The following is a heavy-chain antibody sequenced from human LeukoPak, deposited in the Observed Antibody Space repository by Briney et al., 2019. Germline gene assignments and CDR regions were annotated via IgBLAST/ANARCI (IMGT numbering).Heavy chain of an antibody. CDR2: FDPEDGET. CDR1: GYTLTELS. J-gene: IGHJ4*02. Sequence: GASVKVSCKVSGYTLTELSMHWVRQAPGKGLEWMGGFDPEDGETIYAQKFQGRVTMTRDTSISTAYMELSRLRSDDTAVYYCARDLSYYGSGSYYFDYWGQGTLVTVSS. D-gene: IGHD3-10*01. CDR3: ARDLSYYGSGSYYFDY. V-gene: IGHV1-24*01.